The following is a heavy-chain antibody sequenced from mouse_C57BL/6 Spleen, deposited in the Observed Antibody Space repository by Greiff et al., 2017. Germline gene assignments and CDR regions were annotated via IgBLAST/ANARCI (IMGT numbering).Heavy chain of an antibody. CDR2: IYPYNGVS. CDR1: GYSFTGYY. V-gene: IGHV1-31*01. J-gene: IGHJ4*01. CDR3: VLRGDYYAMDY. Sequence: VQLKESGPELVKPGASVKISCKASGYSFTGYYMHWVKQSHGTILDWIGYIYPYNGVSSYNQKFKGKATLTVDKSSSTAYMELRSLTSEDSAVYYCVLRGDYYAMDYWGQGTSVTVSS. D-gene: IGHD1-1*01.